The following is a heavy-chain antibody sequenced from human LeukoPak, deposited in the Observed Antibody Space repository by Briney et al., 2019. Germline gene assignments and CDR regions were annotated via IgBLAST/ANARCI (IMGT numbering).Heavy chain of an antibody. V-gene: IGHV4-34*01. CDR2: INHSGST. D-gene: IGHD3-22*01. CDR1: GGSFSGYY. Sequence: SETLSLTCAVYGGSFSGYYWSWIRQPPGKGLEWIGEINHSGSTNYNPSLKSRVTISVDTSKNQFSLKLSSVTAADAAVYYCASSGLDYYDSSGLYYFDYWGQGTLVTVSS. CDR3: ASSGLDYYDSSGLYYFDY. J-gene: IGHJ4*02.